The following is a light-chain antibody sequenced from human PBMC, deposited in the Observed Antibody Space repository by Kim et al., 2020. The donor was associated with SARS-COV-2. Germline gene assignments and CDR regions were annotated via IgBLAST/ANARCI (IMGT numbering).Light chain of an antibody. J-gene: IGLJ3*02. V-gene: IGLV3-19*01. Sequence: SSELTQDSAVSVALGQPVRIPCQGDSLRSYYASWYQQKPGQAPVLVIYGKNNRPSGIPDRFPGSSSGTTASLTITGAPAEDEADYYCNSRDSSGNQWVFG. CDR2: GKN. CDR1: SLRSYY. CDR3: NSRDSSGNQWV.